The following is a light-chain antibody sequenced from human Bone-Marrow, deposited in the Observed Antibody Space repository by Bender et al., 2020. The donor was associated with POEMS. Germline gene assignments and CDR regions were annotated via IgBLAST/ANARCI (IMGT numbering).Light chain of an antibody. J-gene: IGLJ2*01. CDR2: DDS. CDR3: CSYAGSQVV. CDR1: DIGLKS. Sequence: SYELTQPPSVSVAPGQTARITCGGSDIGLKSVHWYQQRPGQAPVLVVHDDSVRPSGVPDRFSGSKSVNTASLTISGLQAEDEADYYCCSYAGSQVVCGGGTKLTVL. V-gene: IGLV3-21*02.